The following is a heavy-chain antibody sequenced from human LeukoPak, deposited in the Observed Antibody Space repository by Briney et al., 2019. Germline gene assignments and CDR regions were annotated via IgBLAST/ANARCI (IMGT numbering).Heavy chain of an antibody. V-gene: IGHV3-23*01. CDR2: ISGSGGST. Sequence: GGSLRLSCAASGFTFSSYAMSWVRQAPGKGLEWVSAISGSGGSTYYADSVKGRFTIPRDNSKNTLYLQMNSLRAEDTAVYYCAKAGYYYDSSGYYLYYFDYWGQGTLVTVSS. CDR1: GFTFSSYA. D-gene: IGHD3-22*01. CDR3: AKAGYYYDSSGYYLYYFDY. J-gene: IGHJ4*02.